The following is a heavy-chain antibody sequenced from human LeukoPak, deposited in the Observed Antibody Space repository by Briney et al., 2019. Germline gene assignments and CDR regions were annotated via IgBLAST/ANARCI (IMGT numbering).Heavy chain of an antibody. Sequence: KASETLSLTCAVSGGSISSSNWWSWVRRPPGKGLERIGEIYHSGSTNYNPSLKSRVTISVDKSKNQFSLKLSSVTAADTAVYYCARVTSSSWYNWFDPWGQGALVTVSS. CDR1: GGSISSSNW. V-gene: IGHV4-4*02. CDR3: ARVTSSSWYNWFDP. J-gene: IGHJ5*02. D-gene: IGHD6-13*01. CDR2: IYHSGST.